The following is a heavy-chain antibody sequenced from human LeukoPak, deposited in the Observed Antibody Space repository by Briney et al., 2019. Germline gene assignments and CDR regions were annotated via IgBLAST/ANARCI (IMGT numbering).Heavy chain of an antibody. CDR1: GGSISSYY. CDR3: ARVGFDPGEYVDY. Sequence: SETLPLTCTVSGGSISSYYWSWIRQPPGKGLEWIGYIYYSGSTNYNPSLKSRVTMSVDTSKNQFSLKLSSVTAADTAVYYCARVGFDPGEYVDYWGQGTLVTVSS. V-gene: IGHV4-59*12. D-gene: IGHD3-10*01. J-gene: IGHJ4*02. CDR2: IYYSGST.